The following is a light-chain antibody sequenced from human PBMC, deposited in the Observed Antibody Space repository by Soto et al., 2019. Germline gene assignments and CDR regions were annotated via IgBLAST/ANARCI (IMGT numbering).Light chain of an antibody. CDR1: SSDVDGYNY. Sequence: QSALTQPASVSGSPGQSITISCTGTSSDVDGYNYVSWYQQYPGKAPKLMIYEVSNRPSGVSDRFSGSKSGNTASLTISGLQAEDEADYYCSSYTSSSTLWVFGGGTKLTVL. CDR3: SSYTSSSTLWV. J-gene: IGLJ3*02. CDR2: EVS. V-gene: IGLV2-14*01.